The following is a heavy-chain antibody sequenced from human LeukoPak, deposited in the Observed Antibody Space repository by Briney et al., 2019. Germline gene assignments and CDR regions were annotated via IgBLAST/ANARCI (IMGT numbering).Heavy chain of an antibody. CDR1: GFTLSSYS. CDR2: ITWSGSTI. J-gene: IGHJ6*02. V-gene: IGHV3-48*01. Sequence: GGSLRLSCAASGFTLSSYSMNWVRQAPGKGLEWISHITWSGSTIFYADSVKGRFTISRDSAKNSLYLQMNSLRAEDTAVYYCARDRWELLSNSYHYCGLDVWGQGTTVTVSS. CDR3: ARDRWELLSNSYHYCGLDV. D-gene: IGHD2-15*01.